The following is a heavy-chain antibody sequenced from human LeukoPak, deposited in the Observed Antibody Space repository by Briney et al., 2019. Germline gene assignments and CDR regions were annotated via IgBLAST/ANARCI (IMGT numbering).Heavy chain of an antibody. J-gene: IGHJ4*02. Sequence: TGGSLRLSCAASGFTFSSYAMHWVRQAPGKGLEWVAVISYDGSNKYYADSVKGRFTISRDNSKNTLYLQMNSLRAEDTAVYYCARGLLAAAGYYFDYWGQGTLVTVSS. D-gene: IGHD6-13*01. CDR3: ARGLLAAAGYYFDY. CDR1: GFTFSSYA. CDR2: ISYDGSNK. V-gene: IGHV3-30*04.